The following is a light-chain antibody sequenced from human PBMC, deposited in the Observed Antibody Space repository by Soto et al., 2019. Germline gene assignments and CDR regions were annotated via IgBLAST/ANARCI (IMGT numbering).Light chain of an antibody. V-gene: IGKV1-39*01. Sequence: DIQMTQSPSSLSASVGERVTITCRASQSISSNLNWYQQKPGNVPILLIYAASSLQSGVPSRFSGSGSGTDFTLTISSLQPEDFATYYCQQSYSTPYTFGQGTKVDIK. CDR3: QQSYSTPYT. CDR1: QSISSN. J-gene: IGKJ2*01. CDR2: AAS.